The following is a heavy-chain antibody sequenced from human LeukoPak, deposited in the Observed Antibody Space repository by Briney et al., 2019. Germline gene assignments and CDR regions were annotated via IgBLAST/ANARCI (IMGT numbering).Heavy chain of an antibody. CDR1: GFTFSSYW. CDR3: SRGMTVAANWFDS. J-gene: IGHJ5*01. D-gene: IGHD6-19*01. V-gene: IGHV3-7*04. Sequence: GGSLTLSCAASGFTFSSYWMNWVRQAPGKGLEWVANIRQDGSERYYVDSVKGRFTISRDNAQNSLYLQMSSLRAEDTAVYYCSRGMTVAANWFDSWGQGTLVTVSS. CDR2: IRQDGSER.